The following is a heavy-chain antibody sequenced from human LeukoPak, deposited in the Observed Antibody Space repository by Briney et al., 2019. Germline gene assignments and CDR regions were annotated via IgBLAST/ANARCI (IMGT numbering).Heavy chain of an antibody. J-gene: IGHJ6*02. Sequence: GASVKVSCKASGYTFTGYYMHWVRQAPGQGLEWMGWINPNSGGTNYAQKFQGRVTMARDTSISTAYMELSRLRSDDTAVYYCARVIFYYYGMDVWGQGTTVTVSS. D-gene: IGHD3-22*01. V-gene: IGHV1-2*02. CDR1: GYTFTGYY. CDR2: INPNSGGT. CDR3: ARVIFYYYGMDV.